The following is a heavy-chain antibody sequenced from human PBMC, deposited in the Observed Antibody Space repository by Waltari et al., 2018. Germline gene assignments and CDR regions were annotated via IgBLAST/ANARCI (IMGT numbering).Heavy chain of an antibody. D-gene: IGHD2-21*01. CDR1: GYTFTSYG. V-gene: IGHV1-18*01. CDR2: ISAYNVNT. Sequence: QVPLVQSGAEVKKPGASVKVYCKASGYTFTSYGISWVRKAPGPGIEGMGWISAYNVNTNYSQKLQGRVTMTTDTSTSTAYMELRSLRSDDTAVDYWAREAPYCGGDCYYSDAFDIWCQGTIVTVS. CDR3: AREAPYCGGDCYYSDAFDI. J-gene: IGHJ3*02.